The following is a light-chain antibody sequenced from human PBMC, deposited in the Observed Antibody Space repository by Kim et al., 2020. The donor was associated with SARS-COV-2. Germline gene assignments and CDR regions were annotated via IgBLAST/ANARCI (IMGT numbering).Light chain of an antibody. CDR1: QRVSSSY. V-gene: IGKV3-20*01. CDR3: QQYGSSPLYS. Sequence: PGERAALTCRASQRVSSSYLAWYQQKPGQAPRLLIYGASSRATGIPDRFSGSGSGTDFTLTISRLEPEDFAVYYCQQYGSSPLYSFGQGTKLEI. J-gene: IGKJ2*03. CDR2: GAS.